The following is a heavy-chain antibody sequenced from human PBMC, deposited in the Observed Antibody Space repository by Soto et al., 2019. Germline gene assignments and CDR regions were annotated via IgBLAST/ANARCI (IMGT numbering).Heavy chain of an antibody. V-gene: IGHV1-2*04. D-gene: IGHD3-22*01. Sequence: GASVKVSCKASGYTFTGYYMHWVRQAPGQGLEWMGWINPNSGGTNYAQKFQGWVTMTRDTSISTAYMELSRLRSDDTAVYYCAREHYYDSSGYYKNYYYYYGMDVWGQGTTVTV. CDR3: AREHYYDSSGYYKNYYYYYGMDV. CDR2: INPNSGGT. J-gene: IGHJ6*02. CDR1: GYTFTGYY.